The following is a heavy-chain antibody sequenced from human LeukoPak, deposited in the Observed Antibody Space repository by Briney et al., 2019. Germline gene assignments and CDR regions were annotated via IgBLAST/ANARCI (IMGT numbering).Heavy chain of an antibody. CDR3: ARDAYYYDSSLIDY. Sequence: GGSLRLSCAASGFTFSNNWMHWVRHAPGKGLVWVSRISADGSSTSYADSVKGRFTISRDNAKNSLYLQMSSLRAEDTAVYYCARDAYYYDSSLIDYWGQGTLVTVSS. D-gene: IGHD3-22*01. J-gene: IGHJ4*02. CDR1: GFTFSNNW. CDR2: ISADGSST. V-gene: IGHV3-74*01.